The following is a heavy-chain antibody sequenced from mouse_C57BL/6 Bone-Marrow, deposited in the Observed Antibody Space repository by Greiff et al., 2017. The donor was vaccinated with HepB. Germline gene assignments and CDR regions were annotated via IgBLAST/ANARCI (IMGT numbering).Heavy chain of an antibody. Sequence: VQLQESGPGLVQPSQRLSITCTVSGFSLTSYGVHWVRQSPGKGLEWLGVIWSGGSTDYNAAFISRLSISKDNSKSQVFFKMNSLQADDTAIYYCARRGDGNYAWFAYWGQGTLVTVSA. V-gene: IGHV2-2*01. J-gene: IGHJ3*01. CDR2: IWSGGST. CDR1: GFSLTSYG. CDR3: ARRGDGNYAWFAY. D-gene: IGHD2-1*01.